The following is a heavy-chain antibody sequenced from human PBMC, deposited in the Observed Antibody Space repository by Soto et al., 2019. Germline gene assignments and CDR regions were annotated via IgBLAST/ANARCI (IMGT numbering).Heavy chain of an antibody. Sequence: QVQLQESGPGLVKPSQTLSLTCTVSGGSFIDGQTYLNWIRQHPERGLERMGYINNRGTTNYSPAVKSRILISIDTSKTQFSLRLTSVTAADTAVYYCARDAPGVAPYWGQGTLVTVSS. CDR1: GGSFIDGQTY. J-gene: IGHJ4*02. CDR2: INNRGTT. V-gene: IGHV4-31*03. D-gene: IGHD2-15*01. CDR3: ARDAPGVAPY.